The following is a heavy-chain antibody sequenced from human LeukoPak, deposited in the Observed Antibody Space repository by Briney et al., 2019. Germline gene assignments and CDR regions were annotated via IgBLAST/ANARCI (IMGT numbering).Heavy chain of an antibody. Sequence: PGGSLRLSCAASGITFSSLWMSWFRQAPGKGLEWVADIKQDESEEHYVASVKGRFTISRDNAKLYLQMNSLRAEDTAVYYCAGGQGWHFDLWGRGTLITVSS. CDR1: GITFSSLW. J-gene: IGHJ2*01. D-gene: IGHD2-15*01. CDR2: IKQDESEE. CDR3: AGGQGWHFDL. V-gene: IGHV3-7*01.